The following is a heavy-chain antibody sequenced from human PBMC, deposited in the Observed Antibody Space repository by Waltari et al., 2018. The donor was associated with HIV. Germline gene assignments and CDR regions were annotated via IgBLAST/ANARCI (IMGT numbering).Heavy chain of an antibody. V-gene: IGHV3-49*03. CDR3: TGYDFWSGYSDFDY. CDR1: GFTFGDYA. Sequence: EAQLVESGGGLVQPGRSLRLSCTASGFTFGDYAMNCFCQAPGKGLEWVGFIRSKAYGGTTEYAASVKGRFTISRDDSKAIAYLQMNSLKTEDTAVYYCTGYDFWSGYSDFDYWGQGTLVTVSS. D-gene: IGHD3-3*01. J-gene: IGHJ4*02. CDR2: IRSKAYGGTT.